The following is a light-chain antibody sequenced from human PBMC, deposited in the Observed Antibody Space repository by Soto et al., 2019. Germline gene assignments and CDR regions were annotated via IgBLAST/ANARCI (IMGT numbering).Light chain of an antibody. Sequence: DIQLTQSPSFLSASVGDRVTITCRASQDISSSLVWYQQKPGKAPKVLIYGASTLQSGVPSRFSGSGSGTEFTLTISSLQPEDFATYYCQQLDTFPRTFGQGTRLEMK. CDR2: GAS. J-gene: IGKJ5*01. CDR3: QQLDTFPRT. V-gene: IGKV1-9*01. CDR1: QDISSS.